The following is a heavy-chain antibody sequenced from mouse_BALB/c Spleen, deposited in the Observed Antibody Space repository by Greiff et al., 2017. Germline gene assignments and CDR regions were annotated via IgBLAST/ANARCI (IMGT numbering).Heavy chain of an antibody. CDR3: AREGGGAFCAMDY. CDR2: INPSNGGT. CDR1: GYTFTSYY. Sequence: VQLQQPGAELVKPGASVKLSCKASGYTFTSYYMYWVKQRPGQGLEWIGGINPSNGGTNFNEKFKSKATLTVDKSSSTAYMQLSSLTSEDSAVYYCAREGGGAFCAMDYWGQGTSDTVAS. J-gene: IGHJ4*01. V-gene: IGHV1S81*02.